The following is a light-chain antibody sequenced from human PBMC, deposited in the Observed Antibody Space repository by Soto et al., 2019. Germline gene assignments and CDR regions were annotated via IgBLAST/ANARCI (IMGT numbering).Light chain of an antibody. V-gene: IGKV2-28*01. CDR1: QSLMDSSGNNY. CDR3: MQGLQIPLT. CDR2: LGS. J-gene: IGKJ3*01. Sequence: DLVMTQSPLSLPVTPGEPASISCRSSQSLMDSSGNNYLDWYLQKPGQSPQLLIYLGSNRASGVPERFSGSGSGTDFTLKISRVEAEDVGVYYCMQGLQIPLTFGPGTKVDIK.